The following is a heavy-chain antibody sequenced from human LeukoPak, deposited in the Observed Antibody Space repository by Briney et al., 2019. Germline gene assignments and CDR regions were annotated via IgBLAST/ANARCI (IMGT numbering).Heavy chain of an antibody. V-gene: IGHV3-23*01. Sequence: GGSLRLSCTASGFTFSSYTMTWVRQAPGKWLKWVSTITTGDGNTYYADSVKGRFTVSRDDSKNTLYLQMNSLRAEDTAVYYCAKDGGLWVSAHWGDSWGRGTLVTVSS. J-gene: IGHJ4*02. CDR1: GFTFSSYT. CDR2: ITTGDGNT. CDR3: AKDGGLWVSAHWGDS. D-gene: IGHD7-27*01.